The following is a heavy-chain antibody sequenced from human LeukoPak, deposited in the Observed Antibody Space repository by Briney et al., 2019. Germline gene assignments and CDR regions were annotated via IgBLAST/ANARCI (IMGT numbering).Heavy chain of an antibody. J-gene: IGHJ4*02. CDR1: GGSISSGSYY. CDR2: IYTSGST. CDR3: ARVSELGNLDY. Sequence: MTSQTLSLTCTVSGGSISSGSYYWSWIRQPAGKGLEWIGRIYTSGSTNYNPSLKSRATISVDTSKNQFSLKLSSVTAADTAVYYCARVSELGNLDYWGQGTLVTVSS. V-gene: IGHV4-61*02. D-gene: IGHD7-27*01.